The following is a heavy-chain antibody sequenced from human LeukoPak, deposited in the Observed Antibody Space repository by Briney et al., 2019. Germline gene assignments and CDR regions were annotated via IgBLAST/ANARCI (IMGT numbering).Heavy chain of an antibody. CDR2: ISSSSTYI. V-gene: IGHV3-21*01. J-gene: IGHJ4*02. D-gene: IGHD3-3*01. CDR1: GFTLSSYS. Sequence: GGSLRLSCAASGFTLSSYSMNWVRQAPGKGLEWVSSISSSSTYIYYADSVKGRFTISRDNAKNSLYLQMNSLRAEDTAVYYCARDFPDWSGYYIFDYWGQGTLVTVSS. CDR3: ARDFPDWSGYYIFDY.